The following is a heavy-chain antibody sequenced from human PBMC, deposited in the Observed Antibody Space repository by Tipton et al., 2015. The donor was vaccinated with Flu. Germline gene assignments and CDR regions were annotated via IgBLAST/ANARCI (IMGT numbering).Heavy chain of an antibody. D-gene: IGHD3-3*01. CDR1: GYSISSGYY. CDR2: IYHSGST. CDR3: AREHDSFDP. J-gene: IGHJ5*02. Sequence: TLSLTCAVSGYSISSGYYWGWIRQPPGKGLEWIGSIYHSGSTYYNPSLKSRVTVSVDTSKNQFSLKLSSVTAADTAVYYCAREHDSFDPWGQGTLVTVSS. V-gene: IGHV4-38-2*01.